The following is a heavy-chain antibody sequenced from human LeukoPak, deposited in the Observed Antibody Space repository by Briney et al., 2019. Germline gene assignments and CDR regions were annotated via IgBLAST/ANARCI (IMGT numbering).Heavy chain of an antibody. D-gene: IGHD5-12*01. J-gene: IGHJ4*02. CDR3: AKGSSGYDPDYFDY. V-gene: IGHV3-9*03. CDR1: GFIFDDYA. Sequence: GGSLRLSCAASGFIFDDYAMHWVRQAPGKGLEWVSGISWNSGSIGYADSVKGQFTISRDNAKNSLYLQMNSLRAEDMALYYCAKGSSGYDPDYFDYWGQGTLVTVSS. CDR2: ISWNSGSI.